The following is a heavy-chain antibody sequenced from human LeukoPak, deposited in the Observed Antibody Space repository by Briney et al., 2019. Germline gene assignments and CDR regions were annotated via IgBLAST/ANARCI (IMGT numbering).Heavy chain of an antibody. CDR3: ARALWGDSRTFFDY. V-gene: IGHV3-30-3*01. CDR2: ISYDGSNK. Sequence: GGSLRLSCAASGFTFSSYAMSWVRQAPGKGLEWVAVISYDGSNKYYADSVKGRFTISRDNSKNTLYLQMNSLRAEDTAVYYCARALWGDSRTFFDYWGQGTLVTVSS. J-gene: IGHJ4*02. CDR1: GFTFSSYA. D-gene: IGHD3-22*01.